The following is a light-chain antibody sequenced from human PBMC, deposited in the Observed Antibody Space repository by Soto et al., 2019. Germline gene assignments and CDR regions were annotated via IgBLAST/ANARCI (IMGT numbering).Light chain of an antibody. CDR1: SRDVGAYDY. CDR3: CSLTTSHTYV. V-gene: IGLV2-14*03. J-gene: IGLJ1*01. Sequence: QSVLTQPASVSGSPGQSITISCTGTSRDVGAYDYVSWYLQYPDKAPQLLIYYVDHRPSGVSSRFSGSKSGNTASLTISGLQADDEADYYCCSLTTSHTYVFGSGTKVTVL. CDR2: YVD.